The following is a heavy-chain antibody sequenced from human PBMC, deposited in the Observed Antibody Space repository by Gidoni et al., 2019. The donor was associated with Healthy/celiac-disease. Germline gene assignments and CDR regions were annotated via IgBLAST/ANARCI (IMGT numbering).Heavy chain of an antibody. CDR2: SYSGGST. D-gene: IGHD4-17*01. CDR3: AIAGTTVTTTIDY. Sequence: EVQLVVPGGGLIQPGGSLRLSCAASGFTVSSNYMSWVRQAPGKGLEWVSVSYSGGSTYYADSVKGRFTISRDNSKNTLYLQMNSLRAEDTAVYYCAIAGTTVTTTIDYWGQGTLVTVSS. V-gene: IGHV3-53*01. CDR1: GFTVSSNY. J-gene: IGHJ4*02.